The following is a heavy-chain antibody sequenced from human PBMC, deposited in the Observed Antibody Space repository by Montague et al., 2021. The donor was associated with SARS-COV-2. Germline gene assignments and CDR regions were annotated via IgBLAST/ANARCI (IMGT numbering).Heavy chain of an antibody. V-gene: IGHV3-48*03. CDR1: GFIFSSYE. D-gene: IGHD2-21*01. CDR2: ISSSGGGSTK. Sequence: SLRLSCAASGFIFSSYEMNWVRQAPGKGLEWISYISSSGGGSTKXYTXTVKGRFTISRDNAKNSLYLQMNSLRVEDTAIYYCARDRGWDDWCGMDVWGQGTTVTVSS. CDR3: ARDRGWDDWCGMDV. J-gene: IGHJ6*02.